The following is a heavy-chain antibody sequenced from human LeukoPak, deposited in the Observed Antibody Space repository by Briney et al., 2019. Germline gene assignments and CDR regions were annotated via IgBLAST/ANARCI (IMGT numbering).Heavy chain of an antibody. V-gene: IGHV1-18*01. Sequence: ASVKVSCKASGYTFTSYGISWVRQAPGQGLEWMGWISAYNGNTNYAQNLQGRVTMTTDTSTSTAYMELRSLRSDDTAVYYCARDFGGAYYDFWSGYQFDYWGQGTLVTVSS. D-gene: IGHD3-3*01. J-gene: IGHJ4*02. CDR3: ARDFGGAYYDFWSGYQFDY. CDR2: ISAYNGNT. CDR1: GYTFTSYG.